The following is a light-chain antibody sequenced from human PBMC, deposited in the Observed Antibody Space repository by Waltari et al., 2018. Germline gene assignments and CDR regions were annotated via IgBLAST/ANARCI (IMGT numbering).Light chain of an antibody. V-gene: IGLV3-1*01. CDR1: TLGDKY. Sequence: SYELTQPPSVSVSPGQTASLPCSGDTLGDKYACWYQQKPGQSPVLVIYQDSKRPSGIPERFSGSNSGNTATLTISGTQAMDEADYYCQAWDSSIVVFGGGTKLTVL. J-gene: IGLJ2*01. CDR2: QDS. CDR3: QAWDSSIVV.